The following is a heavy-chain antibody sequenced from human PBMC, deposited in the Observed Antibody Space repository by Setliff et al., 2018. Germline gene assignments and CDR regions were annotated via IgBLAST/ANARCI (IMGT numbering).Heavy chain of an antibody. CDR2: INHSGST. CDR1: GYSISSGYY. J-gene: IGHJ4*02. CDR3: ARGGAVAHFDY. D-gene: IGHD6-19*01. Sequence: SETLSLTCTVSGYSISSGYYWGWIRQPPGKGLEWIGEINHSGSTNYNPSLKSRVTISVDTSKNQFSLKLSSVTAADTAVYYCARGGAVAHFDYWGQGTLVTVSS. V-gene: IGHV4-38-2*02.